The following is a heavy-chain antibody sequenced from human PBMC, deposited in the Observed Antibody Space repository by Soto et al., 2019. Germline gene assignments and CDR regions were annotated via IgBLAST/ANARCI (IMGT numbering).Heavy chain of an antibody. D-gene: IGHD3-9*01. Sequence: SETLSLTCTVSGGSISSYYWSWIRQPPGKGLEWIGYIYYSGSTNYNPSLKSRVTISVDTSKNQFSLKLSSVTAADTAVYYCARANYDILTGYFDYWGQGTLVTVSS. V-gene: IGHV4-59*01. CDR3: ARANYDILTGYFDY. CDR2: IYYSGST. CDR1: GGSISSYY. J-gene: IGHJ4*02.